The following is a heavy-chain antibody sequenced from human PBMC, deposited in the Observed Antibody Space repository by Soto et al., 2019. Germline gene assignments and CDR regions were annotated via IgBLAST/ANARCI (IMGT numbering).Heavy chain of an antibody. CDR1: GFTFSSYS. J-gene: IGHJ4*02. V-gene: IGHV3-48*02. CDR2: ISSSSSTI. Sequence: PGGSLRLSCAASGFTFSSYSMNWVRQAPGKGLEWVSYISSSSSTIYYADSVKGRFTISRDNAKNSLYLQMNSLRDEDTAVFFCARDLPKDEAVAGFYYWGQGTLVTVSS. D-gene: IGHD6-19*01. CDR3: ARDLPKDEAVAGFYY.